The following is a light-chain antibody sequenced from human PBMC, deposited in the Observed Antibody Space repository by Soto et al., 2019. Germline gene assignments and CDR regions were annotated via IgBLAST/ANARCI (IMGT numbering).Light chain of an antibody. CDR1: QTVYHGY. CDR3: QQYVSSPRT. V-gene: IGKV3-20*01. CDR2: GAS. J-gene: IGKJ1*01. Sequence: EIVLTQSPGTLSLSPGERATLSCRASQTVYHGYLAWYQQKPGQAPRLLIYGASSRATGIPDRFSGGESGTDFTLTISRLEPEDFVVYYCQQYVSSPRTFGQGTKVEIK.